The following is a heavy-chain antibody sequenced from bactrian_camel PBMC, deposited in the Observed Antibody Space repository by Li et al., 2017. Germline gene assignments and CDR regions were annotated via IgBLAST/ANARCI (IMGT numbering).Heavy chain of an antibody. J-gene: IGHJ6*01. CDR3: VRDYEPRDGVVDFGY. V-gene: IGHV3S40*01. CDR1: SFVGTSGC. D-gene: IGHD3*01. Sequence: VQLVESGGGSVQAGRSLLLSCSASSFVGTSGCMGWFRQAPGKGLEWVSAINSGGGTTYYADSVKGRSTISRDNARNTVYLQMSSLKLGDTGVYFCVRDYEPRDGVVDFGYWGQGTQVTVS. CDR2: INSGGGTT.